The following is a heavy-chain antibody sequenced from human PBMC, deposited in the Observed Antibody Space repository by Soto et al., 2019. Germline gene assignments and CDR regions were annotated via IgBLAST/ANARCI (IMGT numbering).Heavy chain of an antibody. D-gene: IGHD3-10*01. CDR3: ARGNTSIQGDLSHYNGLDV. Sequence: DEQLVEPGGGLVQSGGSLRLSCEASGFTLKSYEVNWVRQAPGKGLEWISYITSSTRTTYYADSVKGRFTISRDNARKSVYLQMNSLRVEDTAIYYCARGNTSIQGDLSHYNGLDVWGQGTTVTVSS. CDR2: ITSSTRTT. V-gene: IGHV3-48*03. J-gene: IGHJ6*02. CDR1: GFTLKSYE.